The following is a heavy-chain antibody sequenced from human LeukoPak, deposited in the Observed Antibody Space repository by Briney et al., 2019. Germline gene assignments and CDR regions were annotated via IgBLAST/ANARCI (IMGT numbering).Heavy chain of an antibody. J-gene: IGHJ4*02. CDR1: GFTFSSYW. CDR3: TRGYVGIDY. CDR2: INTDGSST. D-gene: IGHD5-12*01. V-gene: IGHV3-74*01. Sequence: AGGSLRLSCAASGFTFSSYWMHWVRQVPGKGLVWVSRINTDGSSTIYADSVKGRFTISRDNAKNTLYLQMNSLRAEDTAVYYCTRGYVGIDYWGQGTLVTVSS.